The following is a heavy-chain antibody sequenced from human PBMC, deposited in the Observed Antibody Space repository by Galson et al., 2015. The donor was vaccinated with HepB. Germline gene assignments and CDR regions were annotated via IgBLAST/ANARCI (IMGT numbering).Heavy chain of an antibody. J-gene: IGHJ6*02. V-gene: IGHV1-46*01. D-gene: IGHD3-10*01. Sequence: SVKVSCKASGYTFTSYYMHWVRQAPGQGLEWMGIINPSGGSTSYAQKFQGRVTMTRDTSTSTVYMELSSLRSEDTAVYYCARGAYPGGSGSYYPVPYYYGMDVWGQGTTVTVSS. CDR3: ARGAYPGGSGSYYPVPYYYGMDV. CDR1: GYTFTSYY. CDR2: INPSGGST.